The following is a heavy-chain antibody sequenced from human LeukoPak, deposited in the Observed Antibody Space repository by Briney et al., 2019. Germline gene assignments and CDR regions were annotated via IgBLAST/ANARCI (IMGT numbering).Heavy chain of an antibody. V-gene: IGHV3-66*02. Sequence: GGSLRLSCAASGFTFSSYAMSWVRQAPGKGLEWVSVIYSGGSTYYADSVKGRFTISRDNSKNTLYLQMNSLRAEDTAVYYCAKVLGKYYYDSSRTFDYWGQGTLVTVSS. D-gene: IGHD3-22*01. J-gene: IGHJ4*02. CDR2: IYSGGST. CDR1: GFTFSSYA. CDR3: AKVLGKYYYDSSRTFDY.